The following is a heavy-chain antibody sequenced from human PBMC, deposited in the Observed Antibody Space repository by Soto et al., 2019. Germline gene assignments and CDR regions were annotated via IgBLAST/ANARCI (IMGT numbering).Heavy chain of an antibody. V-gene: IGHV4-59*11. Sequence: SETLSLTCMVSNGSLTSHYWTWIRQPPGKGLEWIGYIYHSGSTNYSPSLKSRLTMSIDTSRTQFTLKLSSVTAADTAMYYCARLRDRSGSASIYNGMDVWGPGTMVTVSS. CDR1: NGSLTSHY. J-gene: IGHJ6*02. CDR3: ARLRDRSGSASIYNGMDV. D-gene: IGHD3-22*01. CDR2: IYHSGST.